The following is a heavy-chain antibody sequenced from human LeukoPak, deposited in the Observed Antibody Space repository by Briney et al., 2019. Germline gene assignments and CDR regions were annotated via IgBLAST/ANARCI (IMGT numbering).Heavy chain of an antibody. J-gene: IGHJ4*02. CDR2: IYYSGST. Sequence: SETLSLTCTVSGDSNTNYYVSWIRQSPGKGLEWIGYIYYSGSTNYNPSLKSRVVISVDTSKNQFSLKLSSVTAADTALYYCAREVVYDSSGYYRRVDYWGQGILVTVS. D-gene: IGHD3-22*01. CDR3: AREVVYDSSGYYRRVDY. V-gene: IGHV4-59*01. CDR1: GDSNTNYY.